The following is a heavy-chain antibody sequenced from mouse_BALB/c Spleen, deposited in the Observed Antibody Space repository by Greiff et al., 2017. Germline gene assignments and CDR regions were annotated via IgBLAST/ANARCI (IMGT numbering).Heavy chain of an antibody. V-gene: IGHV3-2*02. J-gene: IGHJ4*01. D-gene: IGHD2-4*01. CDR3: ARSSYDYDVGAMDY. Sequence: EVQLQQSGPGLVKPSQSLSLTCTVTGYSITSDYAWNWIRQFPGNKLEWMGYISYSGSTSYNPSLKSRISITRDTSKNQFFLQLNSVTTEDTATYYCARSSYDYDVGAMDYWGQGTSVTVSS. CDR2: ISYSGST. CDR1: GYSITSDYA.